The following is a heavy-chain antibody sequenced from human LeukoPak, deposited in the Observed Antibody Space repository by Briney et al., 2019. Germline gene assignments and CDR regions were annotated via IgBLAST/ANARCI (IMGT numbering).Heavy chain of an antibody. J-gene: IGHJ4*02. CDR1: GYSFTSYW. CDR2: IYPGDSDT. Sequence: GESLKISCKGSGYSFTSYWIGWVRQMPGKGLEWMGIIYPGDSDTRYSPSFQGQVTISADKSISTAYLQWSSLKASDTAMYYCARQSPPYYDFWSAGFDYWGQGTLVTVSS. D-gene: IGHD3-3*01. CDR3: ARQSPPYYDFWSAGFDY. V-gene: IGHV5-51*01.